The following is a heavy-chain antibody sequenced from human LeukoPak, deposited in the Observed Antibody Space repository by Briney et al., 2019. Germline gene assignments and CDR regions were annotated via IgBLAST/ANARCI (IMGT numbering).Heavy chain of an antibody. V-gene: IGHV4-59*01. CDR3: ARLRGKAAAGTYAVYYYYGIDV. CDR2: IYYSGST. D-gene: IGHD6-13*01. Sequence: SETLSLTCTVSGGSISSYYWSWIRQPPGKGLEWIGYIYYSGSTNYNPSLKSRVTISVDTSKNQFSLKLSSVTAADTAVYYCARLRGKAAAGTYAVYYYYGIDVWGQGTTVTVSS. J-gene: IGHJ6*02. CDR1: GGSISSYY.